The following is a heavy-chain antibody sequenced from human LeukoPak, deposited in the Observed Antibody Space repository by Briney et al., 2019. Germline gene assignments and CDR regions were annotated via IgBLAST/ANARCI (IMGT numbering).Heavy chain of an antibody. D-gene: IGHD6-13*01. CDR1: GFTFSRYW. Sequence: GGSLRLSCAASGFTFSRYWMSWVRQAPGKGLERVANINQDGNQKNYMDSVKGRFTISRDNAKNSLYLQMNSLRAEDTAVYYCARERPAAASAFEIWGQGTLVTVSS. CDR2: INQDGNQK. V-gene: IGHV3-7*01. CDR3: ARERPAAASAFEI. J-gene: IGHJ1*01.